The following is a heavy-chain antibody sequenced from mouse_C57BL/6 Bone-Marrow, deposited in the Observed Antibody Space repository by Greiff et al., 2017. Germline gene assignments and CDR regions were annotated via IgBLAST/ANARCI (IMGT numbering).Heavy chain of an antibody. CDR3: ARRIKLTCPYYFDY. V-gene: IGHV1-82*01. Sequence: QVQLKESGPELVKPGASVKISCKASGYAFSSSWLNWVKQRPGKGLEWIGRIYPGDGDTNYNGKFKGKATLTADKSSSTAYMQLSLLTSEDSAVYFCARRIKLTCPYYFDYWGQGTTLTVSS. CDR1: GYAFSSSW. CDR2: IYPGDGDT. J-gene: IGHJ2*01. D-gene: IGHD4-1*01.